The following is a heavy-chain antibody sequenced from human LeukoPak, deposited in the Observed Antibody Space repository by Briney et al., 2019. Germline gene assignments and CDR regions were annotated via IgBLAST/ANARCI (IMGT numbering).Heavy chain of an antibody. CDR2: IDPNSGAT. V-gene: IGHV1-2*02. CDR3: ARGGTRLVLIGNFYDY. J-gene: IGHJ4*01. CDR1: GYNFPYY. Sequence: ASVKVSCKPCGYNFPYYIHWVRQAPGQGLEWMGWIDPNSGATISAHTFQGRLSMTKDTSFTTVYMELNTLKSDDTAVYYCARGGTRLVLIGNFYDYWGQGTLVTVSS. D-gene: IGHD6-19*01.